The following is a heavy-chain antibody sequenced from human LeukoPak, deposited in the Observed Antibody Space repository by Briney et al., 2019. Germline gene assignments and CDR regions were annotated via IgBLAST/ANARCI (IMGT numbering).Heavy chain of an antibody. CDR2: ISSSGSTI. V-gene: IGHV3-11*01. J-gene: IGHJ5*02. Sequence: GGSLRFSCAASGFTFSDYYMSWIRQAPGKGLEWVSYISSSGSTIYNADSVKGRFTISRDNAKNSLYLQMNSLRAEDTAVYCCARAADEYGGNGHDWFDPWGQGTLVTVSS. D-gene: IGHD4-23*01. CDR3: ARAADEYGGNGHDWFDP. CDR1: GFTFSDYY.